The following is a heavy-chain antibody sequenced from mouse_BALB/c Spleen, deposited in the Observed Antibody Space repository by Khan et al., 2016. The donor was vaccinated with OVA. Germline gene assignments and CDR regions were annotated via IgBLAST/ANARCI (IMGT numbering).Heavy chain of an antibody. CDR1: GYTFTNYW. J-gene: IGHJ3*01. V-gene: IGHV1S132*01. CDR3: ARGYFGNCEFVY. Sequence: QVQLQQSGAELVKPGASVKLSCKTSGYTFTNYWIQWIKQRPGQGLGWIGQIFPGTGTSYYNQNFKGKATLTVDTSSNTASMHLSSLTSEVSAVYFCARGYFGNCEFVYWGQGTLVTVSP. D-gene: IGHD2-1*01. CDR2: IFPGTGTS.